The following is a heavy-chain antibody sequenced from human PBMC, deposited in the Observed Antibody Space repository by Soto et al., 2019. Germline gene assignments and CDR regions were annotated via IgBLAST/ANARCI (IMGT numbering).Heavy chain of an antibody. CDR2: IWHDGTNK. Sequence: QVQLVESGGGVVQPGTSLRLSCEASGFTFNSFGMHWVRQAPGKGLEWVAMIWHDGTNKYYVESVKGRFTISRDNSKDTLYLQMNNLRAEDTAVYYCARTGLQTLPATSYYYGLDVWGQGTTVTVSS. CDR3: ARTGLQTLPATSYYYGLDV. J-gene: IGHJ6*01. CDR1: GFTFNSFG. V-gene: IGHV3-33*01. D-gene: IGHD6-25*01.